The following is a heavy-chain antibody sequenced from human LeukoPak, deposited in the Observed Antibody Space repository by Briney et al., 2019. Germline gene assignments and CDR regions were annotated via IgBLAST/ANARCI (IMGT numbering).Heavy chain of an antibody. J-gene: IGHJ4*02. CDR2: ISSNGGST. V-gene: IGHV3-64*01. CDR3: ASRVQGY. CDR1: GFTFSSYA. Sequence: GGSLRLSGAASGFTFSSYAMHWVRQAPGKGLEYVSAISSNGGSTYYANSVKGRFTISRDNSKNTLYLQMGSLRAEDMAVYYCASRVQGYWGQGTLVTVSS.